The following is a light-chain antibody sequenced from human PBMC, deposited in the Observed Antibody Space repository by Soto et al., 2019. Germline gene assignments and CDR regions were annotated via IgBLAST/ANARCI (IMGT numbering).Light chain of an antibody. Sequence: DIQMTQSPSTLPASVGDRVTITCRASQSISNWLAWYQQKPGTAPKLLIYHASSLESGVPSRFSGSGSGTDFTFTISNLQPEDIATYYCQQYDTLPPYTFGQGTKVDIK. V-gene: IGKV1-5*01. CDR2: HAS. J-gene: IGKJ2*01. CDR3: QQYDTLPPYT. CDR1: QSISNW.